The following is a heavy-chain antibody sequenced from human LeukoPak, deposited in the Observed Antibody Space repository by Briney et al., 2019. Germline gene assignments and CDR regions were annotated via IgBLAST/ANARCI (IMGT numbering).Heavy chain of an antibody. J-gene: IGHJ6*02. Sequence: PSETLSLTCAFYGESFSGYYWSWIRQPPGKGLEWIGEINHSGSTNYTPSLKSRVTISVDTSKNQFSLKLSSVTAADTAVYYCARLRGGSPLYYYDGMDVWGQGTTVTVSS. CDR1: GESFSGYY. D-gene: IGHD5-12*01. V-gene: IGHV4-34*01. CDR3: ARLRGGSPLYYYDGMDV. CDR2: INHSGST.